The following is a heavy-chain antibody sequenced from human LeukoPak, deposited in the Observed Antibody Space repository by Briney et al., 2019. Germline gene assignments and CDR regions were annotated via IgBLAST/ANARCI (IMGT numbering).Heavy chain of an antibody. D-gene: IGHD3-22*01. J-gene: IGHJ3*02. CDR2: ISAYNGNT. CDR1: GYTFTSYG. V-gene: IGHV1-18*01. Sequence: ASVKVSCKASGYTFTSYGISWVRQAPGQGLEWMGWISAYNGNTNYAQKLQGRVTMTTDTSTSTAYMELRSLRSDDTAVYYCANLRMYYYDSSGSVEAFDIWGQGTMVTVSS. CDR3: ANLRMYYYDSSGSVEAFDI.